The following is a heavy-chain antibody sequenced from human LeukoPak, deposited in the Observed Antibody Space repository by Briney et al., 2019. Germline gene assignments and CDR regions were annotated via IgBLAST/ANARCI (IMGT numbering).Heavy chain of an antibody. Sequence: SETLSLTCTVSGASFSKYYWSWIRQSPGKGLEWIGYIYDSGSTSYNPSLKSRVTISVDTSKNQFSLKLSSVTAADTAIYYCARAVSGRFDYWGQGTLVTVSS. CDR2: IYDSGST. J-gene: IGHJ4*02. D-gene: IGHD6-19*01. CDR3: ARAVSGRFDY. CDR1: GASFSKYY. V-gene: IGHV4-59*12.